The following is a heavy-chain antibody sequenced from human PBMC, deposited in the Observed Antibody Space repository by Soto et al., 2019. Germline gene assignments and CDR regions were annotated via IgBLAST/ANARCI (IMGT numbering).Heavy chain of an antibody. CDR1: GGSISSGGYS. CDR2: IYHSGST. D-gene: IGHD3-10*01. CDR3: ARDYGSGSYYWFDP. V-gene: IGHV4-30-2*01. Sequence: SETLSLTCAVSGGSISSGGYSWSWIRQPPGKGLEWIGYIYHSGSTYYNPSLKSRVTISVDRSKNQFSLKLSSVTAADTAVYYCARDYGSGSYYWFDPRGQGTLDTVSP. J-gene: IGHJ5*02.